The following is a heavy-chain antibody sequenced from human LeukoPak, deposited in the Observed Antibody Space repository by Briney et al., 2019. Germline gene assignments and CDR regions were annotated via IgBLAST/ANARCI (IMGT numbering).Heavy chain of an antibody. Sequence: GASVTLSCKASGYTFTSYFIHWVRQAPGQGLEWMGIINPSSGSTSYAQKFQDRLTMTRDTSTSTVYMDLSSLGSEDTAIYYCARAQGIAATGARAFDYWGQGTLVTVSS. CDR2: INPSSGST. CDR1: GYTFTSYF. D-gene: IGHD6-13*01. J-gene: IGHJ4*02. V-gene: IGHV1-46*01. CDR3: ARAQGIAATGARAFDY.